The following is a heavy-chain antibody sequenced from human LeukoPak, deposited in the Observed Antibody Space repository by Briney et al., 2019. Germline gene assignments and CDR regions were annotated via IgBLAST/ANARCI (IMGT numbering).Heavy chain of an antibody. V-gene: IGHV3-74*01. CDR1: GFSFSTQR. CDR2: INIDERIT. J-gene: IGHJ4*02. Sequence: GGSLRLSCVASGFSFSTQRMHWVRQAPGKGLVWVSYINIDERITGYADSVKGRFTISRDNSKNTLYLQMDSLRAEDTAVYYCTKDYYSSSDSYFDYWGQGTLVTVSS. D-gene: IGHD3-22*01. CDR3: TKDYYSSSDSYFDY.